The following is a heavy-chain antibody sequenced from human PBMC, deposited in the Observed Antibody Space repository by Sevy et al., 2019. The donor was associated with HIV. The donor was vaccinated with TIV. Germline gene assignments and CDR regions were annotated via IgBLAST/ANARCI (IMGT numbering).Heavy chain of an antibody. CDR3: ATHAGIAAAGRVFDY. V-gene: IGHV3-72*01. D-gene: IGHD6-13*01. CDR1: GFTFSDHY. J-gene: IGHJ4*02. CDR2: IRNKADSYTT. Sequence: GGSLRLSCAASGFTFSDHYMEWVRQAPGKGLEWVGRIRNKADSYTTEDAASVKGRFTISSDDSKNSLYLLMNSLKTEDTAVYYCATHAGIAAAGRVFDYWGQGTLVTVSS.